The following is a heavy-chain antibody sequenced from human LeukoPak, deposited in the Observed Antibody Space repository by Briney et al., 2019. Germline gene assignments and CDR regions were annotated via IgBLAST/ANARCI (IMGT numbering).Heavy chain of an antibody. Sequence: PSETLSLTCTVSGVSISSGDYYWSWIRQPPGKGLEWIAYMYYSGSTYYNPSLKSRVTMSADTSKTQLSLKLSSVTAADTAVYYCARPYYYDSRIDPWGQGILVTVSS. CDR3: ARPYYYDSRIDP. D-gene: IGHD3-22*01. CDR1: GVSISSGDYY. J-gene: IGHJ5*02. V-gene: IGHV4-30-4*01. CDR2: MYYSGST.